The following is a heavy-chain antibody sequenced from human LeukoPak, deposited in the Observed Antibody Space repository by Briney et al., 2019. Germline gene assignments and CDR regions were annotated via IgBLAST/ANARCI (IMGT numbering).Heavy chain of an antibody. CDR3: ARTRGYDSSGYYYLDY. V-gene: IGHV1-3*03. CDR1: GYTFTSYA. Sequence: ASVKVSCKASGYTFTSYAMHWVRQAPGQRLEWMGWINAGNGNTKYSQEFQGRVTITRDTSASTAYMELSSLRSEDMAVYYCARTRGYDSSGYYYLDYWGQGTLVTVSS. J-gene: IGHJ4*02. D-gene: IGHD3-22*01. CDR2: INAGNGNT.